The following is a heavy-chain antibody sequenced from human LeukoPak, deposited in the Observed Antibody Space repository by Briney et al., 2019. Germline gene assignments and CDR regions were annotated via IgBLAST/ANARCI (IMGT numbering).Heavy chain of an antibody. CDR3: ARHRLAYSSPGFFDD. D-gene: IGHD6-19*01. J-gene: IGHJ4*02. CDR1: GGSISSSSYY. Sequence: SETLSLTCTVSGGSISSSSYYWGWIRQPPGKGLERIGSIYYSGSTYYNPSLKSRVAISVDTSKNQFSLKLSSVTAADTAVYYCARHRLAYSSPGFFDDWGQGTLVTVSS. V-gene: IGHV4-39*01. CDR2: IYYSGST.